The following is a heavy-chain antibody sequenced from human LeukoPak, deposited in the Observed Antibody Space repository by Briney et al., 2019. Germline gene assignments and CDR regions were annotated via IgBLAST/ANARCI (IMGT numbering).Heavy chain of an antibody. CDR3: ARMPYSSSKGPYYGMDV. Sequence: GGSLRLSCAASGFTFSSYGMNWVRQAPGKGLEWVSYISSSSSTIYYAHSVKGRFTISRDNAKNSLYLQMNSLRAEDTAVYYCARMPYSSSKGPYYGMDVWGQGTTVTVSS. CDR1: GFTFSSYG. D-gene: IGHD6-6*01. CDR2: ISSSSSTI. J-gene: IGHJ6*02. V-gene: IGHV3-48*01.